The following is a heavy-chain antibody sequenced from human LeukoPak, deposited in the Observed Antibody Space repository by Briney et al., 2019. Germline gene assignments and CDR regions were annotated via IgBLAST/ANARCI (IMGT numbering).Heavy chain of an antibody. V-gene: IGHV3-74*01. D-gene: IGHD2-2*01. CDR2: INSDGSIT. J-gene: IGHJ3*02. CDR3: ARVGVPQYAFDI. Sequence: GGSLRLSCVASGLTFSSYWMHWVRQVPGKGPVWVSRINSDGSITSYADTVKGRFTISRDNAKNTPYLQMNSLRAEDTAVYSCARVGVPQYAFDIWGQGTWVTVSS. CDR1: GLTFSSYW.